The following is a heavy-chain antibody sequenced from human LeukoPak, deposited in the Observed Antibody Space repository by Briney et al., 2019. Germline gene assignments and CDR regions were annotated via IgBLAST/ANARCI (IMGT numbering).Heavy chain of an antibody. CDR2: ISDTGGDT. J-gene: IGHJ4*02. CDR1: GFSFSSYS. D-gene: IGHD6-6*01. CDR3: AKADRSSSRRPFAS. V-gene: IGHV3-23*01. Sequence: GGSLRLSCAASGFSFSSYSMSWVRQAPGKGLEWVSVISDTGGDTFYADSVKGRFTISRDNSKNTLFLQMNCLRAEDTAVYYCAKADRSSSRRPFASWGQGNLATVSS.